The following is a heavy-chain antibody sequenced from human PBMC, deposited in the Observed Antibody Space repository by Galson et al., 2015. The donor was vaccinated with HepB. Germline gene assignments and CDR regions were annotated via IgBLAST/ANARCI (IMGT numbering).Heavy chain of an antibody. CDR2: ISSSSSTI. CDR1: GFTFSSYS. Sequence: SLRLSCAASGFTFSSYSMNWVRQAPGKGLEWVSYISSSSSTIYYADSVKGRFTISRDNAKNSLYLQMNSLRDEDTAVYYCARSPYDYGDYIDYWGQGTLVTVSS. J-gene: IGHJ4*02. CDR3: ARSPYDYGDYIDY. D-gene: IGHD4-17*01. V-gene: IGHV3-48*02.